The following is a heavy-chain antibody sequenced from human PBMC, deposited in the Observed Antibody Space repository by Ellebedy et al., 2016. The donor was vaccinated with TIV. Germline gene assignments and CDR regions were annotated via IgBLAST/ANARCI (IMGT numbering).Heavy chain of an antibody. CDR2: INAGNGNT. CDR3: ARGYCSGGSCSATAFDI. J-gene: IGHJ3*02. CDR1: GYTFTSYV. Sequence: ASVKVSCKASGYTFTSYVMHWVRQAPGQRLEWMGWINAGNGNTKYSRKFQGRVTITRATSASTAYMELSSLRSEDTAVYYCARGYCSGGSCSATAFDIWGQGTMVTVSS. V-gene: IGHV1-3*01. D-gene: IGHD2-15*01.